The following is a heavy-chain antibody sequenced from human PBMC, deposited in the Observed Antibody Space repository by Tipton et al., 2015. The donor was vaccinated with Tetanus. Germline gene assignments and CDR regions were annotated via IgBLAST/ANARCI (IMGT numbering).Heavy chain of an antibody. Sequence: VQLVQSGAGLVQPGGSLRLSCVASGYTFTRYWMSWVRQAPGKGLEWVGRITSKANGGTTHYAKSVEGRFTISRDDSKKMLYLQMNDLKTEDTAVYYCTTGWRAAYCGGDCYSFDFWGQGTLVTVSS. D-gene: IGHD2-21*02. CDR1: GYTFTRYW. CDR3: TTGWRAAYCGGDCYSFDF. J-gene: IGHJ4*02. V-gene: IGHV3-15*01. CDR2: ITSKANGGTT.